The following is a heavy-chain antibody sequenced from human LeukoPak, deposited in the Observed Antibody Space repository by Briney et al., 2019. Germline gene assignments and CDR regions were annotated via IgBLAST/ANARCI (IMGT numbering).Heavy chain of an antibody. Sequence: GGSLRLSCAASGFTFDDYAMHWVRQAPGKGLEWVSGISWNSGSIGYADSVKGRFTISRDDAKNSLYLQMNSLRAEDTALYYCAKDIRYSSSWYEAFDIWGQGTMVTVSS. D-gene: IGHD6-13*01. CDR2: ISWNSGSI. CDR1: GFTFDDYA. CDR3: AKDIRYSSSWYEAFDI. V-gene: IGHV3-9*01. J-gene: IGHJ3*02.